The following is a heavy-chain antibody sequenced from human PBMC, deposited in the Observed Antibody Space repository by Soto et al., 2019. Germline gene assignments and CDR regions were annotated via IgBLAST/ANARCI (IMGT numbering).Heavy chain of an antibody. CDR1: GYSISSGYY. CDR3: ARVTETNSSGWFYYYYYGMDV. Sequence: SETLSLTCAVSGYSISSGYYWGFIRQPPGKGLEWIGSIYHSGSTYYNPSLKSRVTISVDTSKNQFSLRLSSVTAADTAVYYCARVTETNSSGWFYYYYYGMDVWGQGTTVTV. CDR2: IYHSGST. D-gene: IGHD6-19*01. J-gene: IGHJ6*02. V-gene: IGHV4-38-2*01.